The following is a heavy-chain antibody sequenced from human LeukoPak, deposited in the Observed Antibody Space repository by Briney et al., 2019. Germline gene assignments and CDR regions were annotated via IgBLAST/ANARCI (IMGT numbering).Heavy chain of an antibody. CDR3: AKRVPYTSSSVYFDY. CDR2: ISDDGRST. Sequence: GGSLRLSCAPSGFTFSSYGMSGVRQSPGKGLECVSSISDDGRSTYYADSVKGRFTISKDNSKNTMYLQMNNLRAEDTAIYYCAKRVPYTSSSVYFDYWGQGTLVTVSS. J-gene: IGHJ4*02. D-gene: IGHD6-6*01. CDR1: GFTFSSYG. V-gene: IGHV3-23*01.